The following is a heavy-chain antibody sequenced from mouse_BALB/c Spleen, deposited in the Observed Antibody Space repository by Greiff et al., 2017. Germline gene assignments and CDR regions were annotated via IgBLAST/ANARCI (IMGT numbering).Heavy chain of an antibody. V-gene: IGHV5-6-4*01. D-gene: IGHD2-4*01. Sequence: EVHLVESGGGLVKPGGSLKLSCAASGFTFSSYTMSWVRQTPEKRLEWVATISSGGSYTYYPDSVKGRFTISRDNAKNTLYLQMSSLKSEDTAMYYCTRDHDYGGFAYWGQGTLVTVSA. CDR3: TRDHDYGGFAY. J-gene: IGHJ3*01. CDR2: ISSGGSYT. CDR1: GFTFSSYT.